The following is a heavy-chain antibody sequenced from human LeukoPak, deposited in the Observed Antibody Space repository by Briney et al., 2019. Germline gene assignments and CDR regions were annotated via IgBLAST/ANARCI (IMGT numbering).Heavy chain of an antibody. CDR1: GFTFSSYW. V-gene: IGHV3-7*01. Sequence: SGGSLRLSCAASGFTFSSYWMSWVRQAPGKGLEWVANIKQDGSQKYYVDSVKGRFSISRDNAKNSLYLQMNSLRAEDTAVYYCARLGARQMLEYWGQGTLVTVSS. D-gene: IGHD4-17*01. J-gene: IGHJ4*02. CDR2: IKQDGSQK. CDR3: ARLGARQMLEY.